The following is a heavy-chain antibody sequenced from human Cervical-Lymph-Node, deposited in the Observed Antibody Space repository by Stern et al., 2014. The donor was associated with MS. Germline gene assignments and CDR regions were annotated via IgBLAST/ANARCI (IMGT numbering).Heavy chain of an antibody. V-gene: IGHV1-2*02. D-gene: IGHD1-26*01. CDR3: ARDPRFGATEIDH. CDR1: GYSFTAYY. Sequence: QVQLLESGAEVKKPGASVKVSCKASGYSFTAYYLHWVRQAPGQGLEWMGWINPHTGDPTYTQEFQGRVTMTRDTSITTIYMELSSLRSDDTAVYYCARDPRFGATEIDHWGQGTLVTVSS. CDR2: INPHTGDP. J-gene: IGHJ4*02.